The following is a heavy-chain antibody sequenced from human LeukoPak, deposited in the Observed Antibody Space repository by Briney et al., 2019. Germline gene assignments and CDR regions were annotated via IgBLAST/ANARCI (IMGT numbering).Heavy chain of an antibody. CDR2: IYYSGST. D-gene: IGHD6-19*01. CDR1: GGSISSYY. V-gene: IGHV4-59*08. J-gene: IGHJ4*02. Sequence: PSETLSLTCTVSGGSISSYYWSWIRQPPGKGLEWIGYIYYSGSTNYNPSLKSRVTISVDTSKNQFSLKLSSVTAADTAVYYCARIPAYSRGWEIYYWGQGTLGNGSS. CDR3: ARIPAYSRGWEIYY.